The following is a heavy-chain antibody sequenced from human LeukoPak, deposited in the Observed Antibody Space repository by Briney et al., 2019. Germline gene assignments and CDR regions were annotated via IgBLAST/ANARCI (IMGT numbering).Heavy chain of an antibody. V-gene: IGHV4-30-4*01. Sequence: SQTLSLTCTVSGGSISSGAYYLRWIRQPPGKGLEWIGYIYYSGSTYYNPSLKSRVTISVDTSKNQFSLKLSSVTAADTAVYYCASLGVYDFWSGFGWFDPWGQGTLVTVSS. CDR3: ASLGVYDFWSGFGWFDP. J-gene: IGHJ5*02. CDR2: IYYSGST. CDR1: GGSISSGAYY. D-gene: IGHD3/OR15-3a*01.